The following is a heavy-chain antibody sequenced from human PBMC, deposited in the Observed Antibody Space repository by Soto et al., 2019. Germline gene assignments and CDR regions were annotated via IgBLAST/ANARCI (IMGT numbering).Heavy chain of an antibody. J-gene: IGHJ6*02. Sequence: GESLKISCKGSTYSFTSSWINWVRQTPGKGLEWMGRIDPSDSYTNYNPSFEGHVTISADKSITTAYLQWSSLKASDTAMYYCARNNSQLYDFWSGPTEPKGDYGMDVWGQGNTVTVSS. D-gene: IGHD3-3*01. CDR3: ARNNSQLYDFWSGPTEPKGDYGMDV. CDR1: TYSFTSSW. CDR2: IDPSDSYT. V-gene: IGHV5-10-1*01.